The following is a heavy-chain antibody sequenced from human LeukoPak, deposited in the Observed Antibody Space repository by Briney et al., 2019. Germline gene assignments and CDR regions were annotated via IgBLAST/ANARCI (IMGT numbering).Heavy chain of an antibody. CDR1: GFTFSSYA. Sequence: GGSLRLSCAASGFTFSSYAMSWVRQAPGKGLEWVSAISGSGGSTYYADSVKGRFTIYRDNSKNTLYLQMNSLRAEDTAVYYCAKGPYCGGDCYTALDYWGQGTLVTVSS. V-gene: IGHV3-23*01. CDR3: AKGPYCGGDCYTALDY. J-gene: IGHJ4*02. D-gene: IGHD2-21*02. CDR2: ISGSGGST.